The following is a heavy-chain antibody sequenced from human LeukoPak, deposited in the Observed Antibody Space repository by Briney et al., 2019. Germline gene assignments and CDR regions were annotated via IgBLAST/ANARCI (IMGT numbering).Heavy chain of an antibody. J-gene: IGHJ3*02. Sequence: GASVKVSCKASGYTFTSYDINWVRQATGQGLEWMGWMNPNSGNTGYAQKFQGRVTITADKSTSTAYMELSSLRSEDTAVYYCALRGSGKGAFDIWGQGTMVTVSS. V-gene: IGHV1-8*01. D-gene: IGHD3-10*01. CDR1: GYTFTSYD. CDR2: MNPNSGNT. CDR3: ALRGSGKGAFDI.